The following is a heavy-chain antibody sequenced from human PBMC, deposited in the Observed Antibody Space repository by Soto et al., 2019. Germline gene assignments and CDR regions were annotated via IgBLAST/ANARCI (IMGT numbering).Heavy chain of an antibody. Sequence: XSLKISCKGSGYSFTNYWISWVRQKPGKGLEWMGTIFPSDSYTNYSPSFQGHVTISADKSISTAYLQWSSLKASDTAMYYCARLQAAAGDNDLTFDYWGQGTLVTVSS. V-gene: IGHV5-10-1*01. CDR3: ARLQAAAGDNDLTFDY. CDR2: IFPSDSYT. D-gene: IGHD6-13*01. J-gene: IGHJ4*02. CDR1: GYSFTNYW.